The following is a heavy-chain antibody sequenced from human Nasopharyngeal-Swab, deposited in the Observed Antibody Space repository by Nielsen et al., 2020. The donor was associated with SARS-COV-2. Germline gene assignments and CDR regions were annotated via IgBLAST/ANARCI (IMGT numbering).Heavy chain of an antibody. CDR2: IKEDGSEK. V-gene: IGHV3-7*01. Sequence: VRQAPGKGLEGVAKIKEDGSEKFYVDSVEGRFTISRDNGKNSLYLQMNSLRGGDTAVYYCFTGHYMGVWGKGTTVTVSS. D-gene: IGHD2-8*02. J-gene: IGHJ6*03. CDR3: FTGHYMGV.